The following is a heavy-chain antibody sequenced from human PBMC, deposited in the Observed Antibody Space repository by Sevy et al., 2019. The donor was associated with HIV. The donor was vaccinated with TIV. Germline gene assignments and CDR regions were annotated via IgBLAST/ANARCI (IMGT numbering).Heavy chain of an antibody. CDR2: ISYDGSNK. CDR3: ARAGGWITMVRGVFDY. Sequence: GGSLRLSCAASGFTFSSYAMHWVRQAPGKGLEWVAVISYDGSNKYYADSVKGRFTISRENSKNTLYRQMNSLRAEDTAVYYCARAGGWITMVRGVFDYWGQGTLVTVSS. CDR1: GFTFSSYA. V-gene: IGHV3-30-3*01. J-gene: IGHJ4*02. D-gene: IGHD3-10*01.